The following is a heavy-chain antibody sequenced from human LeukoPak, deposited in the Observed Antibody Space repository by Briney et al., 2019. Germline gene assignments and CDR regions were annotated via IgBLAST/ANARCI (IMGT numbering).Heavy chain of an antibody. V-gene: IGHV3-23*01. CDR1: GFTFSSYA. D-gene: IGHD3-10*01. CDR2: ISGSGGST. CDR3: AKGILWFGRLVQGSPPVDY. Sequence: PGGSLRLSCAASGFTFSSYAMSWVRQAPGKGLEWVSAISGSGGSTYYADSVKGRFTISRDNSKNTLYLQMNSLRAEDTAVYYCAKGILWFGRLVQGSPPVDYWGQGTLVTVSS. J-gene: IGHJ4*02.